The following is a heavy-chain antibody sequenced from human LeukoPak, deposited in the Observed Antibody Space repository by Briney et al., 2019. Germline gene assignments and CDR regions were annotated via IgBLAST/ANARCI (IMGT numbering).Heavy chain of an antibody. CDR3: VRLGENGLLTGYYNEFDY. D-gene: IGHD3-9*01. Sequence: ASVKVSCKASGYTLNDYYMHWVRQAPPQRIEWVGRIYPDIGGRDYAQQFEGRVSMTRDTSITTAYMDLSGLRSDDTAVYYCVRLGENGLLTGYYNEFDYWGQGTLVTVSS. CDR1: GYTLNDYY. V-gene: IGHV1-2*02. CDR2: IYPDIGGR. J-gene: IGHJ4*02.